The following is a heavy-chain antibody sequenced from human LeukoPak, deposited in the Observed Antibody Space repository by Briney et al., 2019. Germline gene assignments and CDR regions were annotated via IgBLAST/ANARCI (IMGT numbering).Heavy chain of an antibody. CDR1: GFTFSSYA. CDR3: ASSEQQLVPDAFDI. J-gene: IGHJ3*02. Sequence: PGGSLRLSCAASGFTFSSYAMHWVRQAPGKGLEWVAVISYDGSNKYYADSVKGRFTISRDNSKNTLYLQMNSLRAEDTAVYYCASSEQQLVPDAFDIWGQGTMVTVSS. V-gene: IGHV3-30-3*01. D-gene: IGHD6-13*01. CDR2: ISYDGSNK.